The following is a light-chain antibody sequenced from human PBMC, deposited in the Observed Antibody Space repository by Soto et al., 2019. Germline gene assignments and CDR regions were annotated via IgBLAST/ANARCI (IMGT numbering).Light chain of an antibody. CDR3: QQSYSTPIT. CDR1: QTISSW. J-gene: IGKJ1*01. V-gene: IGKV1-5*03. CDR2: KAS. Sequence: DIEMPQSPSTLSGSVGDRVTITCRASQTISSWLAWYQQKPGKAPKLLIYKASTLKSGVPSRFSGSGSGTDFTLTISSLQPEDFATYYCQQSYSTPITFGQGTKVDIK.